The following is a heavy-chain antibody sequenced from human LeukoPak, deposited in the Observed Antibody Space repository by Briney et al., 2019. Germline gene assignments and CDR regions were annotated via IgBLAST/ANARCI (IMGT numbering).Heavy chain of an antibody. V-gene: IGHV4-4*02. D-gene: IGHD1-26*01. CDR3: ARGRMGAYLDH. J-gene: IGHJ4*02. CDR1: GDSINNHYW. CDR2: IHHSGDT. Sequence: SGTLSLTCAVSGDSINNHYWWTWVRQPPGKELEWIGEIHHSGDTNYNPSLRGRVTISVDKSENQFSLTLSSVTAAGTAVYYCARGRMGAYLDHWGQGTLVTVSS.